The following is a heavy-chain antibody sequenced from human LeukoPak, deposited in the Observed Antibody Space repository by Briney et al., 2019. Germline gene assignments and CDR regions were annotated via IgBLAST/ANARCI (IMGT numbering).Heavy chain of an antibody. CDR1: GGSVTSGSSY. D-gene: IGHD5-24*01. J-gene: IGHJ5*02. Sequence: SETLSLTCTVSGGSVTSGSSYWSWLRQPPGKGLEWIGYIDYIGSTNYSPSLKTRVTISLDTSKNQFSLKLTSVTAADTAIYFCARCPYAAPVETPWGQGTLVTVSS. CDR3: ARCPYAAPVETP. CDR2: IDYIGST. V-gene: IGHV4-61*01.